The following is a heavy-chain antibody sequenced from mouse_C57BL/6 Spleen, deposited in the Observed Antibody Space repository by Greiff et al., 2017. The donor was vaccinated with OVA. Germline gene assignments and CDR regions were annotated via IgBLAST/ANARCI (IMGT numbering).Heavy chain of an antibody. CDR2: IDPEDGET. D-gene: IGHD2-4*01. V-gene: IGHV14-2*01. Sequence: EVKLQESGAELVKPGASVKLSCTASGFNIKDYYMHWVKQRTEQGLEWIGRIDPEDGETKYAPKFQGKATITTDTSSNTAYLQLSSLTAEDTAVYYWARGNIWDYDFDYWGQGTTLTVSS. CDR1: GFNIKDYY. CDR3: ARGNIWDYDFDY. J-gene: IGHJ2*01.